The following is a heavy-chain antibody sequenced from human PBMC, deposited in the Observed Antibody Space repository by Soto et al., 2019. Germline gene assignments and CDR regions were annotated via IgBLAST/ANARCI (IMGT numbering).Heavy chain of an antibody. D-gene: IGHD3-3*01. CDR2: INPSDGRT. CDR3: VRQYYDFWTDYPDFDY. J-gene: IGHJ4*02. V-gene: IGHV1-46*01. Sequence: ASVKVSCKASGYPFGSYYMHWVRQAPGQGFEWMGIINPSDGRTTYAQKFQGRVTMTRDTSTTTVYLELRSLRSDDTAVYYCVRQYYDFWTDYPDFDYWGQG. CDR1: GYPFGSYY.